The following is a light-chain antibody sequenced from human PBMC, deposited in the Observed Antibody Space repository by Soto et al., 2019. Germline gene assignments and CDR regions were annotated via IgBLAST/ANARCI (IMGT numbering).Light chain of an antibody. CDR2: VAS. CDR1: QSVSSSY. J-gene: IGKJ1*01. V-gene: IGKV3-20*01. CDR3: KQYGSSPTWT. Sequence: EIVLTQSPGTLSLSPGERVTLSCRASQSVSSSYLAWYQQKPVQAPRLLIYVASSRPTGIPARFSGSGSGADFTLTISRLEPEDFAVYYCKQYGSSPTWTFGQGTKV.